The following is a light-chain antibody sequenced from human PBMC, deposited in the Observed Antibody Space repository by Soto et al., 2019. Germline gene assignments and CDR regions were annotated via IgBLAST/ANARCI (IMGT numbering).Light chain of an antibody. Sequence: DLQMTQSPSSLSASVGDRVTITCRASQSISTSLSWFQQEPGKAPKLLIYAASSLQSGVPSRFSGSGSGTDFTLTISSLQPEDFATYYCQESYNIPLTFGGGTKVEIK. CDR3: QESYNIPLT. J-gene: IGKJ4*01. V-gene: IGKV1-39*01. CDR1: QSISTS. CDR2: AAS.